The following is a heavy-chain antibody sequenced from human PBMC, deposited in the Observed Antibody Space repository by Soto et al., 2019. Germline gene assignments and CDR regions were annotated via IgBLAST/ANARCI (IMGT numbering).Heavy chain of an antibody. CDR1: GGSVSRGTYH. J-gene: IGHJ6*02. Sequence: SETLSLTCTVSGGSVSRGTYHWSWIRQPPGKGLEWIGFIYYSRSTNYNPSLKSRVTFSVDTSRNQFSLKLSSVTAADTDVYYCATNRDCSSTSCYYGMDVWGQGTTVTVSS. CDR2: IYYSRST. V-gene: IGHV4-61*01. D-gene: IGHD2-2*01. CDR3: ATNRDCSSTSCYYGMDV.